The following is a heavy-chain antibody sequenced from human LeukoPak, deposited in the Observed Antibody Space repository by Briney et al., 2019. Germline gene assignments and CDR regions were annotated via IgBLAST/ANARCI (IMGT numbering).Heavy chain of an antibody. CDR1: GASISDYY. J-gene: IGHJ4*02. V-gene: IGHV4-59*13. CDR3: AAALGRYGDYSRGYYFDY. CDR2: VFDSGGA. D-gene: IGHD4-17*01. Sequence: SETLSLTCTVSGASISDYYWSWIRQPPGQGLEWIGYVFDSGGANYNPSLKSRVTISVDTSKNQFSVRLGSVTAADTAVYYCAAALGRYGDYSRGYYFDYWGQGTLVTVSS.